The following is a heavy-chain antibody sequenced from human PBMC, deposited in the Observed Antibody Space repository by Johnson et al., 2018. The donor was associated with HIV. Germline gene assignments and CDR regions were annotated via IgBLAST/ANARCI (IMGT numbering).Heavy chain of an antibody. V-gene: IGHV3-74*01. D-gene: IGHD1-26*01. CDR2: INSDGGTT. J-gene: IGHJ3*02. Sequence: EVQLVESGGGLVQPGGSLRLSCAASGFTFKTYWMHWVRQAPGKGLVWVSRINSDGGTTNYADSVKGRFTISRDNSKNTLYLQMNSLRAEDTAVYYCARDGIGRGIVGANDAFDIWGQGTMVTVSS. CDR1: GFTFKTYW. CDR3: ARDGIGRGIVGANDAFDI.